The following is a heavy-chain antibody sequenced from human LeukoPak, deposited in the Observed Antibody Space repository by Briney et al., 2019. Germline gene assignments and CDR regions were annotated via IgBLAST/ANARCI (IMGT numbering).Heavy chain of an antibody. Sequence: PSQTLSPTCTVSGGSISSGDYYWSWIRQPPGKGLEWIGYIYYSGSTNYNPSLKSRVTISVDTSKNQFSLKLSSVTAADTAVYYCARDLYGYYDFWSGYSFDPWGQGTLVTVSS. CDR3: ARDLYGYYDFWSGYSFDP. J-gene: IGHJ5*02. V-gene: IGHV4-61*08. CDR2: IYYSGST. CDR1: GGSISSGDYY. D-gene: IGHD3-3*01.